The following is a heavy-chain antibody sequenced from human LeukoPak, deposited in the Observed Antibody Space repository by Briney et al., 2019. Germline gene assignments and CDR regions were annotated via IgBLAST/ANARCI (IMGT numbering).Heavy chain of an antibody. J-gene: IGHJ4*02. CDR1: GGSFSGYY. D-gene: IGHD6-13*01. V-gene: IGHV4-34*01. CDR2: INHSGST. CDR3: ARGLAAAGTDY. Sequence: SETLSLTCAVYGGSFSGYYWSWIRQPPGKGLEWIGEINHSGSTNYNPSLKSRVTISVDTSKNQFSLKLSSVTAADTAVYYWARGLAAAGTDYWGQGTLVTVSS.